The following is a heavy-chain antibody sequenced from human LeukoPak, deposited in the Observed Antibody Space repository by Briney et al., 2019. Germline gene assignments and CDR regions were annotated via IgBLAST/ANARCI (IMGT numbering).Heavy chain of an antibody. CDR1: GFTFTNYA. J-gene: IGHJ4*02. Sequence: GGSLRLSCAASGFTFTNYAMGWVRQTPGKGLDWVSGISASGGTTYYADSVKGRFTISRDNSENTLYLQMNSLRAEDTAVYYCAKDQDSSGYFPFDYWGQGTLVTVSS. CDR3: AKDQDSSGYFPFDY. V-gene: IGHV3-23*01. D-gene: IGHD3-22*01. CDR2: ISASGGTT.